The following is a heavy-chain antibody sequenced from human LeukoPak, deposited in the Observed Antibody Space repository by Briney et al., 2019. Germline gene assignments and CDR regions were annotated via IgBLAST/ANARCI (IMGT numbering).Heavy chain of an antibody. Sequence: GGSLRLSCAASGFTFSSYGMHWVRQAPGKGLEWVAVISYDGSNKYYADSVKGRFTISRDNSMNTLYLQMNSLRAEDTAVYYCAKDDYYDSSGYYSRSAEYFQHWGQGTLVTVSS. D-gene: IGHD3-22*01. CDR1: GFTFSSYG. CDR2: ISYDGSNK. CDR3: AKDDYYDSSGYYSRSAEYFQH. V-gene: IGHV3-30*18. J-gene: IGHJ1*01.